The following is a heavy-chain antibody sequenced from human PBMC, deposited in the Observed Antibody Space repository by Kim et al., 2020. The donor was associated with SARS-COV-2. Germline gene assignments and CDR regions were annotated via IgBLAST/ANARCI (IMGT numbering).Heavy chain of an antibody. J-gene: IGHJ5*02. CDR1: GGSISSSSYY. Sequence: SETLSLTCTVSGGSISSSSYYWGWIRQPPGKGLEWIGSIYYSGSTYYNPSLKSRVTISVDTSKNQFSLKLSSVTAADTPVYYCAGITGTTQWFDPWGQGTLVTVSS. CDR3: AGITGTTQWFDP. D-gene: IGHD1-7*01. V-gene: IGHV4-39*07. CDR2: IYYSGST.